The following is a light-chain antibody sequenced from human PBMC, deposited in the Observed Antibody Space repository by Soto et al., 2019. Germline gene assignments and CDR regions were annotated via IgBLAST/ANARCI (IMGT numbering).Light chain of an antibody. J-gene: IGLJ1*01. Sequence: QSALTQPPSVYGSPGQSVAISCTGTSSDVGNYNRVSWYQQPPGTAPKLMIYEVTNRPSGVPDRFSGSKSGDTASLTISGLQAEDEADYYCCSYITSGTYDFGTGTKVTVL. V-gene: IGLV2-18*02. CDR3: CSYITSGTYD. CDR2: EVT. CDR1: SSDVGNYNR.